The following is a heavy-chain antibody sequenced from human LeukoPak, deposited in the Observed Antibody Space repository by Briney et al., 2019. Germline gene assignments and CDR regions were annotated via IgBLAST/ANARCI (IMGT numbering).Heavy chain of an antibody. Sequence: ASVKVSCKASGYTFTGYYMHWVRQAPGQGLEWMGWINPNSGGTNYAQKFQGRVTMTRDTSISTAYMELSRLRSDDTAVYYCARSRAPELAGIAASYFDYWGQGTLVTVSS. CDR3: ARSRAPELAGIAASYFDY. D-gene: IGHD6-13*01. V-gene: IGHV1-2*02. CDR1: GYTFTGYY. J-gene: IGHJ4*02. CDR2: INPNSGGT.